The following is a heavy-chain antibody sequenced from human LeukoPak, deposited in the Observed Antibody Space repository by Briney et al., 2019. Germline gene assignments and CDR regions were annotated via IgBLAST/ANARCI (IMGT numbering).Heavy chain of an antibody. Sequence: SETLSLTCTVSGGSISTYYWSWIRQPPGRGLEWIGYIYFTGSTNYNPSLQSRVTISVDTSKNQFSLKLTSVTAADTAVYYCARHCASGTCAFDIWGQGTMVTVSS. D-gene: IGHD6-13*01. J-gene: IGHJ3*02. CDR1: GGSISTYY. V-gene: IGHV4-59*08. CDR2: IYFTGST. CDR3: ARHCASGTCAFDI.